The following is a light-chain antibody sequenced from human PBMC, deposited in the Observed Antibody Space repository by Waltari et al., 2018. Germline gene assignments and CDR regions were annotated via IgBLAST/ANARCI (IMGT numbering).Light chain of an antibody. CDR1: HTITTY. J-gene: IGKJ4*01. V-gene: IGKV1-39*01. Sequence: DTQMTQSPSSLSASVGDRVTITCRASHTITTYLNWYQQKPGKAPKVLISAASTLHSGVPSRFSGSGSGTYFTLTISSLQPEDFATYYCQQSYETPLTSGGGTRVEIK. CDR3: QQSYETPLT. CDR2: AAS.